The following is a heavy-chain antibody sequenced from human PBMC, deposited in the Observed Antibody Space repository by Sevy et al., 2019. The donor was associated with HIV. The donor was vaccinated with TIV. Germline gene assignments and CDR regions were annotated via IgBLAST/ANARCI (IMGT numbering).Heavy chain of an antibody. Sequence: GGSLRLSCSASGFTFSSYAMHWVRQAPGKGLEYVSAISSNGGSTYYADSVKGRFPISRDNSKNTLYLQMSSLRAEDKAVYYCVKDSDSTYSSPNDAFDIWGQGTMVTVSS. CDR1: GFTFSSYA. J-gene: IGHJ3*02. V-gene: IGHV3-64D*06. D-gene: IGHD6-13*01. CDR3: VKDSDSTYSSPNDAFDI. CDR2: ISSNGGST.